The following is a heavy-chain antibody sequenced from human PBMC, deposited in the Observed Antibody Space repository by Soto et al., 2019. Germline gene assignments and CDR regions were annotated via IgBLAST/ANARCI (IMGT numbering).Heavy chain of an antibody. CDR2: IYYSGST. D-gene: IGHD4-17*01. CDR1: VGSFSSGSYY. J-gene: IGHJ6*02. CDR3: ARVNYGDYYYGMDV. Sequence: SETLSLTCTVSVGSFSSGSYYWSWIRQPPGKGLEWIGYIYYSGSTNYTSSLKSRVTISVDTSKNQFSLKLTSVTAADTALYYCARVNYGDYYYGMDVWGQGTTVTVSS. V-gene: IGHV4-61*01.